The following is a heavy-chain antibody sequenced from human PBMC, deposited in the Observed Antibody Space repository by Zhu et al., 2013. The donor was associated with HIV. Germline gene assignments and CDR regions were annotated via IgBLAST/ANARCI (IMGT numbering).Heavy chain of an antibody. Sequence: QVQLVQSGAEVKKPGSAVKVSCKASGGTFSSYGINWVRQAPGQGLEWMGWITPVFGIPNYAQRFQARVTFTSDTSINTAYMELSGLKSEDSAVYYCARGLGIAMPGQGSWYYFDSWGQGTLVTVRS. D-gene: IGHD6-19*01. CDR1: GGTFSSYG. V-gene: IGHV1-69*17. J-gene: IGHJ4*02. CDR3: ARGLGIAMPGQGSWYYFDS. CDR2: ITPVFGIP.